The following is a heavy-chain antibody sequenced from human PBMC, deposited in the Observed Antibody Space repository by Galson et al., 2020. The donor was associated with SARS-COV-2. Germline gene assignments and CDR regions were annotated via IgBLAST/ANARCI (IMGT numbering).Heavy chain of an antibody. V-gene: IGHV2-5*02. CDR1: GFSLSSSGVG. J-gene: IGHJ4*02. CDR2: IYWDDDK. CDR3: GRDYGGSFEH. D-gene: IGHD4-17*01. Sequence: SGPTLVKPTQTLTLTCTFSGFSLSSSGVGVGWIRQPPGKAPEWLAHIYWDDDKRYSPSLKSRLTITKDASKNQVVLTMTNMDPVDTATYYCGRDYGGSFEHWGQGTLVTVAS.